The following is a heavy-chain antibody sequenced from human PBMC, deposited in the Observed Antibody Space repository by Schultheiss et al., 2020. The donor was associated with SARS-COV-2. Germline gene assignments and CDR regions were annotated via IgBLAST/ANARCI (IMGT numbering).Heavy chain of an antibody. CDR3: ARDRNTVNFFDY. Sequence: LRLSCAASGFTFSSYSMNWVRQAPGKGLEWIGHIFHSGSTFYNPSLKSRVAISVDTSENQFSLKLSSVSAADTAVYYCARDRNTVNFFDYWGQGTLVTVSS. V-gene: IGHV4-31*02. J-gene: IGHJ4*02. D-gene: IGHD2/OR15-2a*01. CDR1: GFTFSSYS. CDR2: IFHSGST.